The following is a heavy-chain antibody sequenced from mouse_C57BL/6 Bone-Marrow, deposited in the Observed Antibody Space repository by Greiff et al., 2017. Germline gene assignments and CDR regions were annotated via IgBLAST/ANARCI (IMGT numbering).Heavy chain of an antibody. CDR2: IWSDDDK. V-gene: IGHV8-8*01. CDR1: GFSLSTFGMG. CDR3: ARIIGYDYDGDWYFDV. Sequence: QVTLKVSGPGILQPSQTLSLTCSFSGFSLSTFGMGVGWIRQPSGKGLEWLAHIWSDDDKYYNPALKSRLTISKDTSKHQVFLKIANVDTADTATYYCARIIGYDYDGDWYFDVWGTGTTVTVSS. J-gene: IGHJ1*03. D-gene: IGHD2-4*01.